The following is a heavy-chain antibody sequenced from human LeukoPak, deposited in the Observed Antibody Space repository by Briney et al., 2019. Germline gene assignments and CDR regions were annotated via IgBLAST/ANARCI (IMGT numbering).Heavy chain of an antibody. CDR3: AAEETVDCSSTTCYPP. D-gene: IGHD2-2*01. CDR1: GFTFTNSA. CDR2: IVVGSGNT. V-gene: IGHV1-58*01. Sequence: ASVKVSCKASGFTFTNSAVQWVRQARGQRLEWIGWIVVGSGNTNYAQKFQERVTITRDMSTSTAYMELSSLRSEDTAVYYCAAEETVDCSSTTCYPPWGQGALVTVSS. J-gene: IGHJ5*02.